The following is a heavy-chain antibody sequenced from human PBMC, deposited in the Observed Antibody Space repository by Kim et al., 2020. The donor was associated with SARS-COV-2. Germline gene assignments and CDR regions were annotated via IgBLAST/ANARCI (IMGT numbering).Heavy chain of an antibody. J-gene: IGHJ4*02. Sequence: GESLKISCKGSGYSFTKYWIGWVRQMPGKGLEWMGFIYPADSDTRYSLSFQGQVTMSFDKSISTAYLQWSSLTASDTAMYYCASGGQPLGYWGLGTLVTVSS. CDR2: IYPADSDT. V-gene: IGHV5-51*01. D-gene: IGHD1-26*01. CDR3: ASGGQPLGY. CDR1: GYSFTKYW.